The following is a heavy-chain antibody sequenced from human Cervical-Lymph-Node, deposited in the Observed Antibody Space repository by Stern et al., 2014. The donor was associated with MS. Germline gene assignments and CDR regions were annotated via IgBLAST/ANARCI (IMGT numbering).Heavy chain of an antibody. Sequence: QLQLQESGPGLVKPSQTLSLTCTVSGVSISSGGYYWSWIRQHPGKGLEWIGYIYYGGSDYYHPSLKSRVTISADTTKNQFSLKMSSVTAADTAVYYCASGGPNYDSSGYYYFDYWGQGTLVTVSS. CDR1: GVSISSGGYY. V-gene: IGHV4-31*03. D-gene: IGHD3-22*01. J-gene: IGHJ4*02. CDR2: IYYGGSD. CDR3: ASGGPNYDSSGYYYFDY.